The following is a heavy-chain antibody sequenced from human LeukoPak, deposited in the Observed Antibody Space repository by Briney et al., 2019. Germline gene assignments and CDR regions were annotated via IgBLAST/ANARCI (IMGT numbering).Heavy chain of an antibody. D-gene: IGHD3-10*01. CDR3: ANGGWYYYGSGSYYKVETNKHFDY. CDR1: GFTFSSYS. V-gene: IGHV3-21*04. Sequence: GGSLRLSCAASGFTFSSYSMNWVRQAPGKGLEWVSSISSSSSYIYYADSVKGRFTISRDNAKNSLYLQMNSLRAEDTAVYYCANGGWYYYGSGSYYKVETNKHFDYWGQGTLVTVSS. CDR2: ISSSSSYI. J-gene: IGHJ4*02.